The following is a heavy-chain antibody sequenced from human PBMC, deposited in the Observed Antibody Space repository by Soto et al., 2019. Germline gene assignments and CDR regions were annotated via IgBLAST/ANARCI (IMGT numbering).Heavy chain of an antibody. J-gene: IGHJ4*02. D-gene: IGHD6-19*01. CDR2: IYSAGST. CDR3: AREDESRGLSFDY. V-gene: IGHV3-66*01. CDR1: GFTVSSNY. Sequence: GGSLRLSCAASGFTVSSNYMSWVRQAPGKGLEWVSVIYSAGSTYYADYVKGRFTISRDNSKNTLYLQMNSLRAEDTAVYYCAREDESRGLSFDYWGQGTLVTVSS.